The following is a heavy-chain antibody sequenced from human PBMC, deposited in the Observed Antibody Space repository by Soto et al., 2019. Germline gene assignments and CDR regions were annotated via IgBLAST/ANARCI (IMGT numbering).Heavy chain of an antibody. D-gene: IGHD3-3*01. CDR2: IYSGGST. V-gene: IGHV3-53*04. CDR3: ARDKAAEYYDFWSGPPGGYYMDV. J-gene: IGHJ6*03. Sequence: GGSLRLSCAVSGFTVSSNYMSWVRQAPGKGLEWVSVIYSGGSTYYADSVKGRFTISRHNSKNTLYLQMNSLRAEDTAVYYCARDKAAEYYDFWSGPPGGYYMDVWGKGTTVTVSS. CDR1: GFTVSSNY.